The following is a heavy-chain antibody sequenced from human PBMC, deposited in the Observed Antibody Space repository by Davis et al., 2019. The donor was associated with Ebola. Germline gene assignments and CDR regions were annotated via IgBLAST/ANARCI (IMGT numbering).Heavy chain of an antibody. CDR1: GFTFSSYS. Sequence: PGGSLRLSCAASGFTFSSYSMNWVRQAPGKGLEWVSSISSSSSYIYYADPVNGRFTLSRDNAKNSLYLQMNSLRAEDTAVYYCARDRTVAGTLYYYYGMDVWGQGTTVTVSS. CDR2: ISSSSSYI. CDR3: ARDRTVAGTLYYYYGMDV. D-gene: IGHD6-19*01. J-gene: IGHJ6*02. V-gene: IGHV3-21*01.